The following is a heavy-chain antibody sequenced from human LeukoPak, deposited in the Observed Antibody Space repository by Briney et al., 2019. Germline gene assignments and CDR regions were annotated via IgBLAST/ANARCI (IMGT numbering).Heavy chain of an antibody. J-gene: IGHJ4*02. CDR3: ARVPLNSAYVDGFDC. CDR2: INHSGHT. D-gene: IGHD5-12*01. Sequence: PGGSLRLSCAASGFTFSSYAMSWIRQPPGKGLEWIGEINHSGHTSYNPSLKSRVTISIDTSKNQFSLKVRSVTAADTAVYYCARVPLNSAYVDGFDCWGQGTQVTVSS. CDR1: GFTFSSYA. V-gene: IGHV4-34*01.